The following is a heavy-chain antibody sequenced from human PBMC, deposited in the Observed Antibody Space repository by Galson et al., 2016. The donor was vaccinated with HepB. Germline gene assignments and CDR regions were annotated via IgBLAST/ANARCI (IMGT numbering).Heavy chain of an antibody. J-gene: IGHJ4*02. CDR3: AREGDGYYGSTTHFDH. D-gene: IGHD3-10*01. CDR2: ISSGGETI. CDR1: GLTFGDFY. V-gene: IGHV3-11*01. Sequence: SLRLSCAASGLTFGDFYFSWVRQAPGKGLEWISYISSGGETIYYADSVKGRFTISRDNARSSLYLHMNSLKAEDSAVYYCAREGDGYYGSTTHFDHWGQGTLFTV.